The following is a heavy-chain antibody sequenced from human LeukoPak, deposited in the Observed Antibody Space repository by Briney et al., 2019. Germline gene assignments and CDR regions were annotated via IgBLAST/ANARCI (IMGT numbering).Heavy chain of an antibody. D-gene: IGHD3-10*01. V-gene: IGHV1-2*06. Sequence: ASVKVSCKASRYTFTGYYMHWVRQAPGQGLEWLGRINPNSGGTNYAQKFQGRVTMNGDTSISTAYMELSRLRSDDTAVYYCARVPYYYGSGIFDYWGQGTLVTVSS. J-gene: IGHJ4*02. CDR1: RYTFTGYY. CDR2: INPNSGGT. CDR3: ARVPYYYGSGIFDY.